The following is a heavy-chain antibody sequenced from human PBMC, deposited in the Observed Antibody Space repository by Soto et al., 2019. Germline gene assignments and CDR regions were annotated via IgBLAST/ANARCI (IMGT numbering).Heavy chain of an antibody. CDR2: IWYDGSNK. D-gene: IGHD6-13*01. J-gene: IGHJ6*02. CDR3: ARGGQQLASYYYYYGMDV. Sequence: GGSLRLSCAASGFTFSSYGMHWVRQAPGKGLEWVAVIWYDGSNKYYADSVKGRFTISRDNSKNTLYLQMNSLRAEDTAVYHCARGGQQLASYYYYYGMDVWGQGTTVTVSS. CDR1: GFTFSSYG. V-gene: IGHV3-33*01.